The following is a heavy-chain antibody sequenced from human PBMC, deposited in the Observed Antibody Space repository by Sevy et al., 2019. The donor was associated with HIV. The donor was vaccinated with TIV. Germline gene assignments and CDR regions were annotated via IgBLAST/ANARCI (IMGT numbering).Heavy chain of an antibody. CDR2: IYYSGST. V-gene: IGHV4-39*01. D-gene: IGHD6-19*01. CDR3: ARHAKSDSSGWYGYYMDV. J-gene: IGHJ6*03. Sequence: SETLSLTCTVSGGSISSSSYYWGWIRQPPGKGLEWIGSIYYSGSTYYNPSLKSRVTISVDTSKNQFSLKLSSVTAAETAVYYCARHAKSDSSGWYGYYMDVWGKGTTVTVSS. CDR1: GGSISSSSYY.